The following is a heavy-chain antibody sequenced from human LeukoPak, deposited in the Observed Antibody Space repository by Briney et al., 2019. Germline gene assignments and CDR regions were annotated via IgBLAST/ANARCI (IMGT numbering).Heavy chain of an antibody. V-gene: IGHV3-74*01. CDR2: INTDGST. CDR1: GFTFSSYW. J-gene: IGHJ4*02. CDR3: ARDKGYY. Sequence: GGSLRLSCAASGFTFSSYWMHWVRQAPGKGLVWVSRINTDGSTNYADSVKGRFTISRDNAKNSLYLQMNSLRDEDTALYYCARDKGYYWGQGTLVSVSS.